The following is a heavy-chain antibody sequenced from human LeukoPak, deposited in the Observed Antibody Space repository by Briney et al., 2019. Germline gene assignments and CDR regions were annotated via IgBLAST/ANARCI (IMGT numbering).Heavy chain of an antibody. CDR1: GGSISGHY. D-gene: IGHD2-2*01. V-gene: IGHV4-59*11. CDR3: ARFSTRFGSGCSDASCYVHY. J-gene: IGHJ4*02. CDR2: VFSTGAT. Sequence: SETLSLTCTVSGGSISGHYWTWIRLPPGKGLELVGHVFSTGATHYNPSLRGRVTLSIDTSKNQFSLTLTSVNVEDTAVYHCARFSTRFGSGCSDASCYVHYWGQGTQVTVSP.